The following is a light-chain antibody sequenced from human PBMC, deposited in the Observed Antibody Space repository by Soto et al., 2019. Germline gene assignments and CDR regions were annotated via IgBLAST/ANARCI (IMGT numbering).Light chain of an antibody. J-gene: IGKJ1*01. CDR3: QQRSNWPRT. Sequence: IVLTQSACTLSLSPGERATLSCRASQDLXSSYLAWYQHKPGRAPRLLXDGTSSRATGIQDRFSGSGSWTDFTLTISSLEPEDLAVYYCQQRSNWPRTFGQGTKVE. CDR1: QDLXSSY. CDR2: GTS. V-gene: IGKV3D-20*02.